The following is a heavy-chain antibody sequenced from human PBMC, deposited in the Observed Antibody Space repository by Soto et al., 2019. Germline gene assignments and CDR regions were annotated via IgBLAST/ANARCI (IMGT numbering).Heavy chain of an antibody. Sequence: PGGSLRLSCAASGFTFSSYGMHWVRQAPGKGLEWVAVISYDGSNKYYADSVKGRFTISRDNSKNTLYLQMNSLRAEDTAVYYCAKDGPASGGFDPWGQGTLVTVSS. CDR3: AKDGPASGGFDP. D-gene: IGHD1-26*01. CDR1: GFTFSSYG. V-gene: IGHV3-30*18. J-gene: IGHJ5*02. CDR2: ISYDGSNK.